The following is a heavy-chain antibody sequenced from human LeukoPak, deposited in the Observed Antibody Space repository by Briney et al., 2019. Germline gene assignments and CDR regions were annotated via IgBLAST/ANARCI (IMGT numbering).Heavy chain of an antibody. CDR2: ISYDGSNE. V-gene: IGHV3-30*18. Sequence: QPGGSLRLSCTASGFTFSNYGMHWVRQAPGKGLEWVAVISYDGSNEYYADSVKGRFTISRDNSKNTLFLQMNSLRPEDTAVYHCAKVALFSGYYPPFDYWGQGTLVTVSS. J-gene: IGHJ4*02. D-gene: IGHD3-22*01. CDR3: AKVALFSGYYPPFDY. CDR1: GFTFSNYG.